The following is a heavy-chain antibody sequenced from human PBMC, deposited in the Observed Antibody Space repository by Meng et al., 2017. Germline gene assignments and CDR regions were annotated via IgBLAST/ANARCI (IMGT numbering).Heavy chain of an antibody. CDR3: ARLVAGTFGQLFDP. J-gene: IGHJ5*02. Sequence: LILTVSELKNPRASVKVSWHASGYTLTSNAMNWVRQAPGQGLEWMGWNNTNTGNPTYAQGFTGQFVFSLDTSVSTAYLQISSLKAEDTAVYYCARLVAGTFGQLFDPWGQGTLVTVSS. V-gene: IGHV7-4-1*02. CDR1: GYTLTSNA. D-gene: IGHD2-15*01. CDR2: NNTNTGNP.